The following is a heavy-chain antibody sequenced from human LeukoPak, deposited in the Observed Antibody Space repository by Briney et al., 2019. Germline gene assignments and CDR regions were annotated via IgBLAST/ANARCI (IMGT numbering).Heavy chain of an antibody. V-gene: IGHV4-39*07. Sequence: PSETLSLTCTVSGGSISGSSSYWGWIRQPPGKGLEWIGEIYHSGSTNYNPSLKSRVTISVDKSKNQFSLKLSSVTAADTAVYYCARDSGSYYYLWYWGQGTLVTVSS. CDR2: IYHSGST. J-gene: IGHJ4*02. CDR1: GGSISGSSSY. CDR3: ARDSGSYYYLWY. D-gene: IGHD1-26*01.